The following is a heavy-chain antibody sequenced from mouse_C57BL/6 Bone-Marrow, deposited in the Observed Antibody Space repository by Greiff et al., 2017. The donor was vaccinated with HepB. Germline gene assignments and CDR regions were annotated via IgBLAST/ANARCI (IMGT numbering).Heavy chain of an antibody. D-gene: IGHD3-2*02. CDR1: GYSITSGYY. CDR2: ISYDGSN. J-gene: IGHJ4*01. Sequence: EVQLQQSGPGLVKPSQSLSLTCSVTGYSITSGYYWNWIRQFPGNKLEWMGYISYDGSNNYNPSLKNRISITRDTSKNQFFLKLNSVTTEDTATYYCARDSSGYDAMDYWGQGTSVTVSS. V-gene: IGHV3-6*01. CDR3: ARDSSGYDAMDY.